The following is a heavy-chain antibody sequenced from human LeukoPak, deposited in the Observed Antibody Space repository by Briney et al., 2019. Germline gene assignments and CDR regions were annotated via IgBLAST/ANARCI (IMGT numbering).Heavy chain of an antibody. D-gene: IGHD1-26*01. CDR1: AFTFTTYW. CDR3: ARDSYELGATFAY. V-gene: IGHV3-74*01. CDR2: VNIDCTTT. J-gene: IGHJ4*02. Sequence: PGRSLRPSRAASAFTFTTYWMHWVRQVPGKGLVWVSRVNIDCTTTNYAVSVKCRFTVTRDNAKNTLFLQLSSLRVEDTAAYYCARDSYELGATFAYWGQGTLVIVSS.